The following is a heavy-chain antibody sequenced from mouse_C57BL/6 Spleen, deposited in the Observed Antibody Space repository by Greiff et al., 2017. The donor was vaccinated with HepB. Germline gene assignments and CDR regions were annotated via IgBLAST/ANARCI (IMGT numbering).Heavy chain of an antibody. V-gene: IGHV1-61*01. CDR2: IYPSDSET. CDR1: GYTFTSYW. D-gene: IGHD3-2*02. J-gene: IGHJ4*01. CDR3: ARGDSSGYNPLYYYAMDD. Sequence: QVQLQQPGAELVRPGSSVKLSCKASGYTFTSYWMDWVKQRPGQGLEWIGNIYPSDSETHYNQNFKDKATLTVDKASRTAYMQLSSLTSEDSAVDYCARGDSSGYNPLYYYAMDDWGQGTSVTVSS.